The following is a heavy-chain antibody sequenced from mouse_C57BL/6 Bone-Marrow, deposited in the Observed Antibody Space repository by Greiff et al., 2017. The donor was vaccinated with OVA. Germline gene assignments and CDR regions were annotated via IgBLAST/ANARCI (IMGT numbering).Heavy chain of an antibody. CDR1: GFTFSSYA. Sequence: EVKLMESGGGLVKPGGSLKLSCAASGFTFSSYAMSWVRQTPEKRLEWVATISDGGSYTYYPDNVKGRFTISRDNAKNNLYLQMSHLKSEDTAMYYCARNPYFDYWCQGTTLTVSS. J-gene: IGHJ2*01. V-gene: IGHV5-4*03. CDR2: ISDGGSYT. CDR3: ARNPYFDY.